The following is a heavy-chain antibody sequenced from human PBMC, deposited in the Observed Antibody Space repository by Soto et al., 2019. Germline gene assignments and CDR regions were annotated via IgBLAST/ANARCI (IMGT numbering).Heavy chain of an antibody. V-gene: IGHV4-61*08. D-gene: IGHD3-10*01. CDR2: MYDTRSA. CDR1: GGSISNVGYY. CDR3: AGETGGSYFDP. Sequence: KTSETLSLTCTVSGGSISNVGYYWSWIRQPPGQGLEWIGYMYDTRSANYNPSLKSRVTMSVDTSTSQFSLKLRSVTAADTAVYYCAGETGGSYFDPWGQGALVTVSS. J-gene: IGHJ5*02.